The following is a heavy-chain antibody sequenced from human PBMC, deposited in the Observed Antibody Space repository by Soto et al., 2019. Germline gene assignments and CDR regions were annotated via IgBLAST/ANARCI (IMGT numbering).Heavy chain of an antibody. CDR2: IFSSGTT. CDR3: ARVPSPFDFYYAMDV. J-gene: IGHJ6*02. Sequence: SETLSLTCTVSGDSIGSGNKYWSWIRQAPGKGLEWIGYIFSSGTTYYNPSRKSRLTMSLDTSQNQLSLKLNSVTAADTAVHFCARVPSPFDFYYAMDVWGQGTTVTVSS. CDR1: GDSIGSGNKY. D-gene: IGHD3-16*01. V-gene: IGHV4-30-4*02.